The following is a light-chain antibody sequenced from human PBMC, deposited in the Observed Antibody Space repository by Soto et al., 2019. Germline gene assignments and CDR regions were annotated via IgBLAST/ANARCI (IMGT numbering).Light chain of an antibody. CDR2: LGS. CDR3: MQPLQTPWT. V-gene: IGKV2-28*01. Sequence: VMTQSPLFLPVTPGEPASISCRSSETLLHSNGYNYLDWYLQKPGQSPQLLIYLGSNRASGVTDXXTGSGSGTNVTLKISRVEAEDVGVYYCMQPLQTPWTFGQGTKVEIK. CDR1: ETLLHSNGYNY. J-gene: IGKJ1*01.